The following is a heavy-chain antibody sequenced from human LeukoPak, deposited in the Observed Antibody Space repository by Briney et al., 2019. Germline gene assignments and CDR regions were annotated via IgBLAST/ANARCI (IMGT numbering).Heavy chain of an antibody. CDR2: IYPGDSDT. CDR3: ARSSSNWFDP. CDR1: GYGFSHYW. Sequence: GESLKISCKGSGYGFSHYWIGWVRQMPGKGLEWMGIIYPGDSDTRYSPSFQGQVTISADKSISTAYLQWSSLKASDTAMYYRARSSSNWFDPWGQGTLVTVSS. J-gene: IGHJ5*02. D-gene: IGHD2-2*01. V-gene: IGHV5-51*01.